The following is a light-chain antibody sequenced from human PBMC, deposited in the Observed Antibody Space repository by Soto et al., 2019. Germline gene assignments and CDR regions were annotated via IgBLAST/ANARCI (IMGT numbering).Light chain of an antibody. CDR3: QQSYSTPST. CDR1: QSVSSN. J-gene: IGKJ5*01. Sequence: EIVMTQSPATLSVSPGERATLSCRASQSVSSNLAWYQQKPGQSPRLLIYGASTRATGIPARFSGSGSGTDFTLTISSLQPEDFATYYCQQSYSTPSTFGGGTRLEIK. CDR2: GAS. V-gene: IGKV3-15*01.